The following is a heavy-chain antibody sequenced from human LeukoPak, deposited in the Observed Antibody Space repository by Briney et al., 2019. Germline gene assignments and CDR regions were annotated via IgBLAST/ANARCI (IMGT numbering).Heavy chain of an antibody. V-gene: IGHV3-48*03. CDR3: ARGDPHADL. J-gene: IGHJ5*02. CDR1: GFDLSTYE. CDR2: ITISGHTK. Sequence: GGSLRLSSAASGFDLSTYEINWVSQAPGKGLEWIADITISGHTKNYADSVKGRFTISRDNARTSLYLQMNSLRVEDTGVYYCARGDPHADLWGQGTLVTVSS.